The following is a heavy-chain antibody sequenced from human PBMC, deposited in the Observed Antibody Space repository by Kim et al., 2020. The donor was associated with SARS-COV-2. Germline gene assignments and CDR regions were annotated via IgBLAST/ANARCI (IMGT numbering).Heavy chain of an antibody. V-gene: IGHV3-30-3*01. D-gene: IGHD6-19*01. J-gene: IGHJ6*02. CDR1: GFTFSSYG. CDR3: ARDIASYSSGWICYYYGMDV. Sequence: GGSLRLSCAASGFTFSSYGMHWVRQVPGKGLEWVAVISYDGSNKNYVDSVKGRFTISRDNSKNTLYLQMNSLRAEDTAVYYCARDIASYSSGWICYYYGMDVWGQGTTVTVSS. CDR2: ISYDGSNK.